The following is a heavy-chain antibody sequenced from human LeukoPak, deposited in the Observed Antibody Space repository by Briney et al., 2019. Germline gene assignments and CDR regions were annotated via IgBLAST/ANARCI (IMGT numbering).Heavy chain of an antibody. V-gene: IGHV3-23*01. CDR1: GFTFSTYA. D-gene: IGHD4-17*01. CDR2: IRGSDGST. Sequence: PGESLRLSCAASGFTFSTYALSWVRQAPGRGLGGVSSIRGSDGSTYYADSVKGRFAISRDNSKNTLYLQMNSLRAEDTAVYYCAKDVYGDYGGLDYWGQGTLVTVSS. CDR3: AKDVYGDYGGLDY. J-gene: IGHJ4*02.